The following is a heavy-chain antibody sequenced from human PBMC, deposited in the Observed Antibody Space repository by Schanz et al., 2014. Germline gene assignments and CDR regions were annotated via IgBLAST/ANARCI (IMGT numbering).Heavy chain of an antibody. J-gene: IGHJ6*02. CDR2: INPNSGDT. V-gene: IGHV1-2*02. Sequence: QVQLLQSGAEVKKPGASVKVSCKASGYTFTGYYIHWVRQAPGQGLEFMGWINPNSGDTEYGQQFEGRVTLTRDTSISTAYMELSSLTSDDTAVYYCARDRGHFEQLALEWYYGMDVWGQGTTVTVSS. D-gene: IGHD3-3*01. CDR1: GYTFTGYY. CDR3: ARDRGHFEQLALEWYYGMDV.